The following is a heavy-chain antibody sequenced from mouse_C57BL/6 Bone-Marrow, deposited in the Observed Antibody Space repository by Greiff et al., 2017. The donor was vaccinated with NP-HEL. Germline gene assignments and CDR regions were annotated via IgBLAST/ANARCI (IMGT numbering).Heavy chain of an antibody. CDR2: INPNNGGT. D-gene: IGHD2-4*01. Sequence: VQLQQSGPELVKPGASVKISCKASGYTFTDYYMNWVKQSHGKSLEWIGDINPNNGGTSYNQKFKGKATLTVDKSSSTAYMELRSLTSEDSAVYYCARGYYDYDYAMDYWGRGTSVTVSS. CDR3: ARGYYDYDYAMDY. V-gene: IGHV1-26*01. CDR1: GYTFTDYY. J-gene: IGHJ4*01.